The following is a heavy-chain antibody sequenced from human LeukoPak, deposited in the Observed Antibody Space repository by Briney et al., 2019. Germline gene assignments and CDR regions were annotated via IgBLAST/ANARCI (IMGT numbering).Heavy chain of an antibody. D-gene: IGHD5-12*01. Sequence: ASVKVSCKASGYTFTSYGINWGRQAPGQGLEWMGWISAYNGKTNYAQKLQGRVTMTTDTSTSTAYMELRSLRSDDTAVYYCARDDALVATGSFDYWGQGTLVTVSS. V-gene: IGHV1-18*01. J-gene: IGHJ4*02. CDR3: ARDDALVATGSFDY. CDR1: GYTFTSYG. CDR2: ISAYNGKT.